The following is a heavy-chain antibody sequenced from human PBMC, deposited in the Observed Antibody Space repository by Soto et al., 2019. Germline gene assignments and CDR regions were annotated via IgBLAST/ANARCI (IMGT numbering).Heavy chain of an antibody. V-gene: IGHV4-31*03. CDR1: GGSISSGGYY. J-gene: IGHJ5*02. D-gene: IGHD3-22*01. Sequence: QVQLQESGPGLVKPSQTLSLTCTVSGGSISSGGYYWSWIRQHPGKALEWIGDIYHSGSTYYNPYLQGRVTISVDSSKNQFSLEMSYVTAADTAVYYCARVINTYDYDGSGPQESNWFDPWGQGTLVTVS. CDR2: IYHSGST. CDR3: ARVINTYDYDGSGPQESNWFDP.